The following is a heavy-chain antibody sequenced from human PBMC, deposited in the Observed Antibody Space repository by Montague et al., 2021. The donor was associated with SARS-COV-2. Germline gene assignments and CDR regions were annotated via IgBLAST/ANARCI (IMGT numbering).Heavy chain of an antibody. D-gene: IGHD4-17*01. J-gene: IGHJ6*04. CDR3: ARDYGDYSYYYGLDV. CDR2: IYSSGST. CDR1: GGSIRSGSYY. Sequence: TLSLTCTVSGGSIRSGSYYWSWIRQPAGKELEWIGRIYSSGSTNYNPSLKSRVTMSVDTSKNQFTLKVNSVTAADTAVYYCARDYGDYSYYYGLDVWGKGTTVTVSS. V-gene: IGHV4-61*02.